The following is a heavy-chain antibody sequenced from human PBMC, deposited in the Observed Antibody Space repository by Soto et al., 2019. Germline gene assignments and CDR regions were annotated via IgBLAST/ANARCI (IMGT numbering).Heavy chain of an antibody. CDR1: GESFSGYY. CDR3: ARGGGLRSPEYSGYGIDY. J-gene: IGHJ4*02. D-gene: IGHD5-12*01. CDR2: INHSGST. V-gene: IGHV4-34*01. Sequence: QVQLQQWGAGLLKPSETLSLTCAVYGESFSGYYWSWIRQPPGKGLEWIGEINHSGSTNYNPSLKSRVTISVDTSKNQFSLKLSSVTAADTAVYYCARGGGLRSPEYSGYGIDYWGQGTLVTVSS.